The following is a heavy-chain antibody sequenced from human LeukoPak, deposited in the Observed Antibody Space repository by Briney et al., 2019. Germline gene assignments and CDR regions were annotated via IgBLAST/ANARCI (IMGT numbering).Heavy chain of an antibody. J-gene: IGHJ4*02. CDR2: IYYSGST. D-gene: IGHD3-10*01. CDR3: ARQPTMVRAPLDY. CDR1: GGSISSSSYY. Sequence: SETLSLTCTVSGGSISSSSYYWGWIRQPPGKGLEWIGSIYYSGSTYYNPSLKSRVTISVDTSKNQFSLKLSSVTAADTAVYYCARQPTMVRAPLDYWGQGTLVTVSS. V-gene: IGHV4-39*01.